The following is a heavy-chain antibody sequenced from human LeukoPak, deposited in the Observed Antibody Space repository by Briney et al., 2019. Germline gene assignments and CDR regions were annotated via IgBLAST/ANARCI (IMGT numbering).Heavy chain of an antibody. CDR1: GRSISSSSYY. D-gene: IGHD2-21*02. V-gene: IGHV4-39*01. J-gene: IGHJ4*02. CDR2: IYYSGST. Sequence: SETDSLTWTVAGRSISSSSYYWAWIRQPPGKGLEWTGSIYYSGSTYYSPFLKSRDAASLDTSKNQFSLKVSSVTAADTAVYYCARLQAYCGGDCYSSGYWGQATVDAVSS. CDR3: ARLQAYCGGDCYSSGY.